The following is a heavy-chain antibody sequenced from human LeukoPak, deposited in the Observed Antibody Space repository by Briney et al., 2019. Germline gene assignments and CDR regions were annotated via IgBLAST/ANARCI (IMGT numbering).Heavy chain of an antibody. CDR1: GGTFSSHG. J-gene: IGHJ4*02. D-gene: IGHD6-19*01. CDR3: ARDLPSPVAGKNYFDS. Sequence: GSSVKVSCKASGGTFSSHGISRVRQAPGQGLEWMGRVIPTFNVRNYAQKFQGRVTITADKPTSTGYLELSSLRSEDTAVYYCARDLPSPVAGKNYFDSWGQGTLVIVSS. CDR2: VIPTFNVR. V-gene: IGHV1-69*04.